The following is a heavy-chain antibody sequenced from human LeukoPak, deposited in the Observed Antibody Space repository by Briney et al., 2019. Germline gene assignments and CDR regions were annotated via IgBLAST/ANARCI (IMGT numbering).Heavy chain of an antibody. V-gene: IGHV3-23*01. J-gene: IGHJ4*02. Sequence: GGSLRLSCAASGFTFSSYAMSWVRQAPGKGLEWVSAISGSGYSTYYSDSVQGRFTISRDKSKNTLHLQMNSLRAEDTAVYYCAKDRSSGWSDFDYWGQGTLVTVSS. CDR3: AKDRSSGWSDFDY. D-gene: IGHD6-19*01. CDR1: GFTFSSYA. CDR2: ISGSGYST.